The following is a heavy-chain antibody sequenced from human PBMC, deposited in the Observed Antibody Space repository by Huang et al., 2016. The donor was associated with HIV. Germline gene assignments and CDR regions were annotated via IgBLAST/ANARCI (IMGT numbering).Heavy chain of an antibody. V-gene: IGHV4-39*01. Sequence: QLQLQESGPGLVKPSETLSLTCTVSGGSISSSSYYWGWFRQPPGKGLEWIGSIYHSGPTYYNPSLKSRVTISVDTSRTQFSLKLGSVTAADTAVYYCAAHGRIVGIPAAPLRFDPWGQGTLVTVSS. CDR3: AAHGRIVGIPAAPLRFDP. CDR2: IYHSGPT. J-gene: IGHJ5*02. D-gene: IGHD6-13*01. CDR1: GGSISSSSYY.